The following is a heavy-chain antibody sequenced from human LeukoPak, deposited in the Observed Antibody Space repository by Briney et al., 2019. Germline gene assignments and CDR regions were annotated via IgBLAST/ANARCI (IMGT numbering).Heavy chain of an antibody. CDR1: GYTFTGYY. Sequence: ASVKVSCKASGYTFTGYYMHWVRQAPGQGLEWMGWFNPNSGGTYYAQKFQGRVTMTRDTSISTAYMELSSLRSEDTAVYYCASSAFGKRFTMIGGYFDYWGQGTLVTVPS. D-gene: IGHD3-22*01. CDR2: FNPNSGGT. J-gene: IGHJ4*02. CDR3: ASSAFGKRFTMIGGYFDY. V-gene: IGHV1-2*02.